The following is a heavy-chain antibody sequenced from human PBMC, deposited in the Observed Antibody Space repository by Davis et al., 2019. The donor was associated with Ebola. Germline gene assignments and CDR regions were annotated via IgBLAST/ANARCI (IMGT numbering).Heavy chain of an antibody. CDR1: GYIFTNYG. Sequence: ASVKVSCKASGYIFTNYGVSWVRQAPGQGLEWLGWISAYTGDTDHAQSLQGRLTMTTDASTNTASLQLTSLTSDDTAVYYCARDRRSSSSWVAQAPLYVLDAWGQGTLVTVAS. V-gene: IGHV1-18*01. J-gene: IGHJ5*02. CDR3: ARDRRSSSSWVAQAPLYVLDA. CDR2: ISAYTGDT. D-gene: IGHD3-10*02.